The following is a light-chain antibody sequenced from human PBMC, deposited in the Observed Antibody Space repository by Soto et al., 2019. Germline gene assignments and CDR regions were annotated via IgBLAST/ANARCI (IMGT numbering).Light chain of an antibody. Sequence: DIPMTQSPSTLSASIGDRVTITCRARQSLRTWLAWFQQKPGKAPKGLIYKVSSLESGVPPRFSGSGSETLFTLTIDSLQPDDFATYYCLQYDTYPWTFGQGTKVESK. V-gene: IGKV1-5*03. CDR3: LQYDTYPWT. J-gene: IGKJ1*01. CDR2: KVS. CDR1: QSLRTW.